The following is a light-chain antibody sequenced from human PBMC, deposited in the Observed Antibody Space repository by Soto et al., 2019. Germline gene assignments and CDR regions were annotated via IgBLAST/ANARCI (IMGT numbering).Light chain of an antibody. V-gene: IGKV2-28*01. CDR3: MQSLQTPPP. CDR2: LGS. Sequence: VMTQSPLSLPVTPGEPASISCRSSQSLLHTNGFNYLDWYLQKPGQSPQLLIYLGSYRASGVTDRFSGSGSGTDFTLKISTVEVEDVGVYYCMQSLQTPPPFGQGTKVEIK. J-gene: IGKJ1*01. CDR1: QSLLHTNGFNY.